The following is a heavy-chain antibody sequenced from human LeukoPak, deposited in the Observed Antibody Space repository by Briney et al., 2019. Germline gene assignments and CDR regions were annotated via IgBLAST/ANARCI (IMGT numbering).Heavy chain of an antibody. CDR3: ASTGGYCSSTSCYRDDAFGI. J-gene: IGHJ3*02. Sequence: GESLKISCKGSGYSFTSYWIGWVRQLPGKGLEWMGIIYPGDSDTRYSPSFQGQVTISADKSISTAYLQWSSLKASDTAMYYCASTGGYCSSTSCYRDDAFGIWGQGTMVTVSS. V-gene: IGHV5-51*01. CDR1: GYSFTSYW. CDR2: IYPGDSDT. D-gene: IGHD2-2*01.